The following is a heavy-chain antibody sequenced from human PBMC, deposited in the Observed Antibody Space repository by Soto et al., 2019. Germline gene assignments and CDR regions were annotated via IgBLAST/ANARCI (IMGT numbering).Heavy chain of an antibody. CDR3: ARGGHIAVATANN. D-gene: IGHD2-21*02. J-gene: IGHJ4*02. V-gene: IGHV1-46*02. Sequence: QVQLVQSGAEVRKPGASVKVSCRPSGYTFNTYYLHWLRQAPGQALEWMGVIHPSGGGTTYAQKFLGRVTVTRDTSTTTVFMELSSLRSDDTAVYYCARGGHIAVATANNWGQGTLVTVSS. CDR1: GYTFNTYY. CDR2: IHPSGGGT.